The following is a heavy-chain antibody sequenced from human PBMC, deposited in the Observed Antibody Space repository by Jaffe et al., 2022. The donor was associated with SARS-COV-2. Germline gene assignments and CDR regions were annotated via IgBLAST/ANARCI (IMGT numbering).Heavy chain of an antibody. Sequence: EVQLVESGGGLVQPGESLRLSCAASGFAFSTFGMYWVRQAPGKGLEYVSAISSNGGSTYYADSVKGRFTISRDNSKNTLYLQMGSLRAEDMAVYFCARDRCSHNSCYNTFDMWGQGTKVTVSS. CDR3: ARDRCSHNSCYNTFDM. CDR2: ISSNGGST. CDR1: GFAFSTFG. D-gene: IGHD2-2*02. V-gene: IGHV3-64*07. J-gene: IGHJ3*02.